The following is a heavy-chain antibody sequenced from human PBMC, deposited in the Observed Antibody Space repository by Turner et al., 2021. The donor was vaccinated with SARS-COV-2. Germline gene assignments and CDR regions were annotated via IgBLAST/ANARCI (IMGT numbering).Heavy chain of an antibody. J-gene: IGHJ6*02. V-gene: IGHV3-9*01. CDR3: AKDRATGYYYYGMDV. CDR1: GFTFDDYA. Sequence: VQLVESGGGVVQPGRSLRLSCAASGFTFDDYAMHWVRQAPGKGLEWVSGISWNSGSIGYADSVKGRFTISRDNAKNSLYLQMNSLRAEDTALYYCAKDRATGYYYYGMDVWGQGTTVTVSS. CDR2: ISWNSGSI. D-gene: IGHD5-12*01.